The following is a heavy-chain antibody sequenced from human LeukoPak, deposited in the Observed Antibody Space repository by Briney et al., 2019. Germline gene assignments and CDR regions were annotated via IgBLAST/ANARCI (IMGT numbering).Heavy chain of an antibody. J-gene: IGHJ4*02. CDR3: AKVSPLVRGIAAAGTTDY. CDR1: GFTFSNYA. D-gene: IGHD6-13*01. CDR2: ISGSGGST. Sequence: GGSLRLSCAASGFTFSNYAMTWVRQAPGKGLEWVSAISGSGGSTYYADSVKGRFTISRDNSKNTLYLQMNSLRAEDTAVYYCAKVSPLVRGIAAAGTTDYWGQGTLVTVSS. V-gene: IGHV3-23*01.